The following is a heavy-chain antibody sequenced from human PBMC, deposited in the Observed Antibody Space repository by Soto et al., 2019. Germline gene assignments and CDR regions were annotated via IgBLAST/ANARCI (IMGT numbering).Heavy chain of an antibody. CDR1: GDTFSTYT. CDR3: ARLLYYDSSGYPVDY. J-gene: IGHJ4*02. D-gene: IGHD3-22*01. Sequence: ASVKVSCKAAGDTFSTYTITWLRQAPGQRLEWMGWINAGNGNTKYSQKFQGRVTITRDTSTSTAYMELSSLRSEDTAVYYCARLLYYDSSGYPVDYWGQGTLVTVSS. CDR2: INAGNGNT. V-gene: IGHV1-3*01.